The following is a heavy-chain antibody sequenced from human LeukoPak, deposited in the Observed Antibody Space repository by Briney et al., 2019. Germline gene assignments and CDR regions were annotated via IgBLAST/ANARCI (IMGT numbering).Heavy chain of an antibody. D-gene: IGHD6-13*01. CDR2: INSDGSST. V-gene: IGHV3-74*01. J-gene: IGHJ4*02. CDR3: ARSIAAAERFDY. Sequence: PGGSLRLSCAASGFTFSSYWMHWVRQPPGKGLVWVSRINSDGSSTSYADSVKGRFTISRDNAKNTLYLQMSSLRADDTAVYYCARSIAAAERFDYWGQGTLVTVSS. CDR1: GFTFSSYW.